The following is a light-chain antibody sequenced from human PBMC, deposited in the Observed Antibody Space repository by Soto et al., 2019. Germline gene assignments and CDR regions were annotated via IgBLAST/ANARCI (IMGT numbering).Light chain of an antibody. Sequence: GYRVTITCRASQSITTFLAWYQQKPGKDPQILIYDASKMEPGVPSRLSGGGSGTEFTITISSLQPDDFATYYCQQYSTSPLTFGGGTKVDIK. V-gene: IGKV1-5*01. CDR3: QQYSTSPLT. CDR2: DAS. J-gene: IGKJ4*01. CDR1: QSITTF.